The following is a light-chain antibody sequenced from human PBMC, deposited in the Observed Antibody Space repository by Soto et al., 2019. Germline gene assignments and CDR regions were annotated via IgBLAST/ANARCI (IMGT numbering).Light chain of an antibody. Sequence: QSALAQPASVSGSPGQSITISCTGTSSDVGTYNFVSWYQQYPGKAPKVMIYEVTKRPSGVSNRFSGSKSGNTASLTISGLQAEDEADYYCCSYPGSRLYVFGTGTKVTVL. V-gene: IGLV2-23*02. CDR1: SSDVGTYNF. CDR2: EVT. J-gene: IGLJ1*01. CDR3: CSYPGSRLYV.